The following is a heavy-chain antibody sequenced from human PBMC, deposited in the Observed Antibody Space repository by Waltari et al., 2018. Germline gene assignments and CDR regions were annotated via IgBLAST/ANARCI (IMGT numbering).Heavy chain of an antibody. CDR3: VREITRGGYYFNF. CDR2: ISDDGLYT. J-gene: IGHJ4*02. D-gene: IGHD3-16*01. CDR1: GFSFSNSY. Sequence: QVDLVESGGGLVEPGGSLRLSCVASGFSFSNSYMSWVRQAAGGGREWVSYISDDGLYTNYTDSVKGRFTISRDNTKNSLYLQMNSLRAEDTAVYYCVREITRGGYYFNFWGPGTLVTVSS. V-gene: IGHV3-11*06.